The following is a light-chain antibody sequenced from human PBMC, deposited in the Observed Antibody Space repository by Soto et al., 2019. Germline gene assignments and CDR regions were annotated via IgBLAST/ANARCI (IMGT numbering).Light chain of an antibody. CDR3: HQLNNYPLT. CDR1: QGIGSY. Sequence: DIQLTQSPSFLSASVGDRVSITRRASQGIGSYLAWYQQKPGKAPNLLIYAASTLQSGVPSRFSGSGSGTDFTLTISSLQPEDFATYYCHQLNNYPLTVGGGTEVDI. J-gene: IGKJ4*01. V-gene: IGKV1-9*01. CDR2: AAS.